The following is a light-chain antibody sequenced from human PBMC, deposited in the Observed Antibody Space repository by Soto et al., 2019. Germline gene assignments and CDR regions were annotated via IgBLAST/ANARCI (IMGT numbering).Light chain of an antibody. CDR1: SGHSSYI. CDR3: ETWDSKTVV. J-gene: IGLJ2*01. Sequence: QAVVTQSSSASASLGSSVTLTCTLSSGHSSYIIAWHQQQPGKAPRYLMKLEGSGSYNKGSGVPDRYSGSSSGADRYLIISNLQSEDEADYYCETWDSKTVVFGGGTKVTVL. V-gene: IGLV4-60*03. CDR2: LEGSGSY.